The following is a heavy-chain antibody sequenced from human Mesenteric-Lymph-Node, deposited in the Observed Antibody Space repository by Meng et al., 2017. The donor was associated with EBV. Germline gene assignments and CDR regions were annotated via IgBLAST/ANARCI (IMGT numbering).Heavy chain of an antibody. V-gene: IGHV3-23*01. J-gene: IGHJ5*02. CDR1: EFTFGDYT. CDR2: VSGSGGST. D-gene: IGHD6-19*01. CDR3: VKDLAVAGT. Sequence: EVQLLESVGGLVQRGGSLGLSCAASEFTFGDYTMYWVRQAPWKGLEWVSHVSGSGGSTYYADSVKGRFTIYRDNSKNTLYLQMNSLGVGDTAVYYCVKDLAVAGTWGQGTLVTVSS.